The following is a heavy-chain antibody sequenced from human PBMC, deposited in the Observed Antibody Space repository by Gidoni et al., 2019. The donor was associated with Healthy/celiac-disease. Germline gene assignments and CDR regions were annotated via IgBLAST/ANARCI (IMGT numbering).Heavy chain of an antibody. D-gene: IGHD3-3*01. V-gene: IGHV3-30*04. CDR2: ISYDGSNK. J-gene: IGHJ1*01. CDR1: GFTFRSHA. CDR3: ARDGGRFLEWLWFQH. Sequence: QVQLVESGGGVVQPGRSLRLSCAASGFTFRSHAMHWVRQAPGKGLEWVAVISYDGSNKYYADSVKGRFTISRDNSKNTLYLQMNSLRAEDTAVYYCARDGGRFLEWLWFQHWGQGTLVTVSS.